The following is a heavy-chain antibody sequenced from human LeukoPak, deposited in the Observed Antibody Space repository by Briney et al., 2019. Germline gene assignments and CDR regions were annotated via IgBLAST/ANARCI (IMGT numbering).Heavy chain of an antibody. CDR1: GFTFSSYE. Sequence: GGSLRLSCAASGFTFSSYEMNWVRQAPGKGLEGFSCIIRGGSSIFYADSLKGRFTISRDNAKNSLYLQMNSLRDEDTAVYYCARDTWFGTVVTRSVFFDYWGQGTLVTVSS. CDR2: IIRGGSSI. V-gene: IGHV3-48*03. CDR3: ARDTWFGTVVTRSVFFDY. D-gene: IGHD4-23*01. J-gene: IGHJ4*02.